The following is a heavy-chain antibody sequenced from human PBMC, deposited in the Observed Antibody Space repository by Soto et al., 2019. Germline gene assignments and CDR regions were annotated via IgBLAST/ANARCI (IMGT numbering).Heavy chain of an antibody. CDR2: INPYTGDT. J-gene: IGHJ4*02. CDR1: GYTFTDYY. Sequence: AAVKVSCKASGYTFTDYYFHWVWQAPGQGLEWMGWINPYTGDTNYAQDFQGRVSMTRDTSLSTAYMELTRLRFDDTAVYYCAIAESFDYSDTNDYWGQGDLVTVSS. V-gene: IGHV1-2*02. D-gene: IGHD1-26*01. CDR3: AIAESFDYSDTNDY.